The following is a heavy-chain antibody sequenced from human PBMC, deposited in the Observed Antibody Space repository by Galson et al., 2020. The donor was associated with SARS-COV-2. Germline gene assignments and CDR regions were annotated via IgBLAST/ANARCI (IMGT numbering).Heavy chain of an antibody. J-gene: IGHJ6*02. CDR3: ARGGMSTLGGMDV. CDR2: IGSAGDT. Sequence: GESLKISCAASGFSFSTNDMYWVRQAPGKGLEWVSAIGSAGDTYYPDSVKGRFTISRENAKTSLYLQMNSLRAGDTAVYYCARGGMSTLGGMDVWGQGTTVTVSS. CDR1: GFSFSTND. V-gene: IGHV3-13*01. D-gene: IGHD3-16*01.